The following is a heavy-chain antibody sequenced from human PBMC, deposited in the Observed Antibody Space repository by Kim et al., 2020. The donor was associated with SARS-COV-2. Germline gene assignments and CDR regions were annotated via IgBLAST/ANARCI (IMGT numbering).Heavy chain of an antibody. Sequence: GGSLRLSCGASGFIFNTYGMHWVRQAPGKGLEWVAFIWYDGSKKYYADSVKGRFTISRDNSKNTIYLQMDILRDEDTATYYCAKGEGNYHLDYWGQGALVTVSS. V-gene: IGHV3-30*02. J-gene: IGHJ4*02. D-gene: IGHD1-26*01. CDR1: GFIFNTYG. CDR3: AKGEGNYHLDY. CDR2: IWYDGSKK.